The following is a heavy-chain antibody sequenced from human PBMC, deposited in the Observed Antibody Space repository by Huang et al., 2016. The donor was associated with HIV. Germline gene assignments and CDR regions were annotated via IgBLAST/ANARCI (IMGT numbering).Heavy chain of an antibody. J-gene: IGHJ4*02. CDR1: GYTVTTYY. Sequence: QVQLVQSGAEVKKPGASVKVSCKASGYTVTTYYMHWVRQAPGQGLEWMGWINRNSGGTNYDQKLQGRVNMTRDTSISTAYMELSRLRFDDSAVYYCARVVYSLYYFDYWGQGTLVTVSS. D-gene: IGHD4-4*01. CDR2: INRNSGGT. V-gene: IGHV1-2*02. CDR3: ARVVYSLYYFDY.